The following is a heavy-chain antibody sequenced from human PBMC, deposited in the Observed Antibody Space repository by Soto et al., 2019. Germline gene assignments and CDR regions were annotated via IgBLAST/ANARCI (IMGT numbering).Heavy chain of an antibody. J-gene: IGHJ4*02. CDR3: GRADSDLVSKGFDL. CDR2: IYHNGRA. CDR1: GASFKSDTW. Sequence: WETLSLTCDASGASFKSDTWWTWVRQPPGKGLEWVGVIYHNGRAFDNASLKGRVTISIDKSNNQFSLNLTSVSAADTAVYYCGRADSDLVSKGFDLWGQGTLVTVSS. D-gene: IGHD3-9*01. V-gene: IGHV4-4*02.